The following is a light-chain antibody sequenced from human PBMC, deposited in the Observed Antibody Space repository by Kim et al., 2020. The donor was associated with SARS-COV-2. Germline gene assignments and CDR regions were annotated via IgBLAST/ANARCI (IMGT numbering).Light chain of an antibody. V-gene: IGLV3-21*02. CDR2: DDR. Sequence: APGQAATITWGGNDLEAESVPWYQQRPGQAPVVVVHDDRDRPSGIPERFSGSNSGNTATLTITWVEDGDEADYYCQVWDSASDHVIFGGGTQLTVL. CDR1: DLEAES. CDR3: QVWDSASDHVI. J-gene: IGLJ2*01.